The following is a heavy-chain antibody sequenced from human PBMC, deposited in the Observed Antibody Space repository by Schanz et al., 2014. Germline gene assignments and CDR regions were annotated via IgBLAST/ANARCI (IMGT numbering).Heavy chain of an antibody. CDR2: IWYDGSNK. CDR3: ARGTDWNLHY. J-gene: IGHJ4*02. D-gene: IGHD1-1*01. CDR1: GFIFSSYG. V-gene: IGHV3-33*01. Sequence: QVQLVESGGGVVQPGRSLRLSCAASGFIFSSYGLHWVRQAPGKGLEWVAFIWYDGSNKYYADSVKGRFTISRDRFQNTLYLRMSSLRAEDTAVYYCARGTDWNLHYWGQGALVTVSS.